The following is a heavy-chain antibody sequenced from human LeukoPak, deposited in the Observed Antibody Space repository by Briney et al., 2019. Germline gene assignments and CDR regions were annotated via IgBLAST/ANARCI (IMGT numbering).Heavy chain of an antibody. CDR1: GGSISSSS. CDR2: ISGHSSTI. Sequence: ETLSLTCTVSGGSISSSSYYWGWIRQPPGKGLEWVSYISGHSSTIYYADSVKGRFTISRDNAKNSLYLQMNSLRAEDTAVYYCARDWNYGGNIDYWGQGTLVTVSS. D-gene: IGHD4-23*01. CDR3: ARDWNYGGNIDY. J-gene: IGHJ4*02. V-gene: IGHV3-48*01.